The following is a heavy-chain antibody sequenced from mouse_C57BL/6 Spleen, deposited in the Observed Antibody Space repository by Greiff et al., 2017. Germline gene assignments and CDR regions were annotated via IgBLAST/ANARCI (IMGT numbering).Heavy chain of an antibody. CDR3: ARWTTVVATGNYFDC. CDR2: ISGGGGNT. J-gene: IGHJ2*01. Sequence: EVQVVESGGGLVKPGGSLKLSCAASGFTFSSYTMSWVRQTPEKRLEWVATISGGGGNTYYPDSVKGRFTISRDNAKNTLYLQMSSLRSEDTALYYCARWTTVVATGNYFDCWGQSTTLTVSS. D-gene: IGHD1-1*01. V-gene: IGHV5-9*01. CDR1: GFTFSSYT.